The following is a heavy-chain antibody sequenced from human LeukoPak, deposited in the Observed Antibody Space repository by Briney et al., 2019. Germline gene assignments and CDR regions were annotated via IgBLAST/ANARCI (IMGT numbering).Heavy chain of an antibody. D-gene: IGHD1-1*01. J-gene: IGHJ4*02. CDR3: VRVMDTGNSWYYFDR. CDR2: IFDSAST. V-gene: IGHV4-38-2*02. CDR1: NPSIIETDD. Sequence: SGTLSLTCLISNPSIIETDDWAWIRQPPGKDLEWIGSIFDSASTDYTPSLKSRVTIALDRSNNQLSLTLTSVTAADTAVYHCVRVMDTGNSWYYFDRWGQGTRVAVS.